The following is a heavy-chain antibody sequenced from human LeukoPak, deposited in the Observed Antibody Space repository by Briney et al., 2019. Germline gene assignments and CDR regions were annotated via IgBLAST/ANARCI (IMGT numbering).Heavy chain of an antibody. CDR1: GFIFSDYW. CDR2: IEQDGSEE. Sequence: PGGSLRLSCAASGFIFSDYWMNWGRQAPGKGLEWVANIEQDGSEEYYVDSVKGRFTISRDNAKNSLYLQMNSPRAEDTAVYYCARGEVDSNVDYWGQETLVTVSS. D-gene: IGHD4-11*01. CDR3: ARGEVDSNVDY. V-gene: IGHV3-7*05. J-gene: IGHJ4*02.